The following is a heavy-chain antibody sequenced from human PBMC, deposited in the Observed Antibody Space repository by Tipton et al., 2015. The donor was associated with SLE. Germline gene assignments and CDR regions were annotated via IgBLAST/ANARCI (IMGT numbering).Heavy chain of an antibody. D-gene: IGHD2-2*01. J-gene: IGHJ4*02. Sequence: TLSLTCTVSGGSISSYYRSWIRQPPGKGLEWIGYIYYNGHTNYSPSLKSRVTLSVDTSKNQFSLTLSSVTAADTAVYYCARHGRGSAFFDYWGQGTLVTVSP. V-gene: IGHV4-59*01. CDR2: IYYNGHT. CDR1: GGSISSYY. CDR3: ARHGRGSAFFDY.